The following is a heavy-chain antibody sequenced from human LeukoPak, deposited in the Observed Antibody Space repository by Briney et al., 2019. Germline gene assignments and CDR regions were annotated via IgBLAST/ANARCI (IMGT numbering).Heavy chain of an antibody. CDR3: AGAENYYDSSGHFLRD. CDR2: INHSGST. D-gene: IGHD3-22*01. V-gene: IGHV4-34*01. Sequence: SHTLSLACSVDGGSFSGDYWSWIRQPPRGGLEWSGEINHSGSTNYNPPLKSRVNISVDTSKNQFSLKLSSVTAADTAVYYCAGAENYYDSSGHFLRDWGQGTLVTVSS. CDR1: GGSFSGDY. J-gene: IGHJ4*02.